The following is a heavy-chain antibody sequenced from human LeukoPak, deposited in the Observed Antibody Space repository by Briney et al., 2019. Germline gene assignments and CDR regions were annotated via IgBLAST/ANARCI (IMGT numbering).Heavy chain of an antibody. CDR2: ISGSGGST. D-gene: IGHD3-22*01. V-gene: IGHV3-23*01. CDR3: ARDHYDSSGYYPY. Sequence: PGGTLRLSCAASGFTFSSYGMSWVRQAPGKGLEWVSAISGSGGSTYYADSVKGRFTISRDNAKNSLYLQMNSLRAEDTAVYYCARDHYDSSGYYPYWGQGTLVTVSS. CDR1: GFTFSSYG. J-gene: IGHJ4*02.